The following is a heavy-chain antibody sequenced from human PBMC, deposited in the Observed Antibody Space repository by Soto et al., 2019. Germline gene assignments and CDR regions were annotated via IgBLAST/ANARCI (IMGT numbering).Heavy chain of an antibody. V-gene: IGHV3-23*01. CDR2: ISGSGGST. Sequence: GGSLRLSCAASGFPFSSYAMTWVRQDTGKGLEWVSAISGSGGSTYYADSVKGRFTISRDNSKNTLYLQMNSLRAEDTAVYYCAKGSSGWYLGAFDIWGQGTMVTVSS. J-gene: IGHJ3*02. CDR1: GFPFSSYA. CDR3: AKGSSGWYLGAFDI. D-gene: IGHD6-19*01.